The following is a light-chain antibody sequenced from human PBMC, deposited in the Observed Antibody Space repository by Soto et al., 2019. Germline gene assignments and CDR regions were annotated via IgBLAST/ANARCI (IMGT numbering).Light chain of an antibody. CDR3: AAWDDSLNGVL. Sequence: QSVLTQPPSASGTPGQRVTISCSGGSSNIGSNTVTWYQQLPGTAPKLLIYSNNQRPSGVPDRFSCSKSGTSASLAISGLQSEDEADYYCAAWDDSLNGVLFGGGTKLTVL. CDR1: SSNIGSNT. CDR2: SNN. V-gene: IGLV1-44*01. J-gene: IGLJ2*01.